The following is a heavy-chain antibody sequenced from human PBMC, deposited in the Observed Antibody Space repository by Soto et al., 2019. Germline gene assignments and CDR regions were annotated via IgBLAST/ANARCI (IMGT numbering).Heavy chain of an antibody. CDR3: AKGGLGDCSTTSCLFHFDC. J-gene: IGHJ4*02. CDR2: ISDSGST. CDR1: GFTFSRYA. Sequence: GGSLRLSCTASGFTFSRYAMSWVRQAPGKGLEWVSTISDSGSTYYAESVKGRLTISRDNSKHTLYLQMNSLRAEDTAVYYCAKGGLGDCSTTSCLFHFDCWGLGA. V-gene: IGHV3-23*01. D-gene: IGHD2-2*01.